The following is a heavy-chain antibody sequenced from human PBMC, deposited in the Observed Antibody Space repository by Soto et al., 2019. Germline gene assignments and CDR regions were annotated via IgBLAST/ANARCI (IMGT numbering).Heavy chain of an antibody. CDR2: IKQDGSEK. Sequence: GGSLRISCAASRFTFSSYWMSWVRQAPGKGLEWVANIKQDGSEKYYVDSVKGRFTISRDNAKNSLYLQMNSLRAEDMAVYYSARDASIDYADYNVDYWGQG. J-gene: IGHJ4*02. CDR3: ARDASIDYADYNVDY. D-gene: IGHD4-17*01. CDR1: RFTFSSYW. V-gene: IGHV3-7*01.